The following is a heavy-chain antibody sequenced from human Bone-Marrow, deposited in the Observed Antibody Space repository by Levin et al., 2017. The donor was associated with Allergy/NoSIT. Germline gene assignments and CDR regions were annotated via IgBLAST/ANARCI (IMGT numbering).Heavy chain of an antibody. J-gene: IGHJ4*02. D-gene: IGHD3/OR15-3a*01. Sequence: GGSLRLSCAASGFPFSAYGMHWVRQGPGKGLEWVAFIYYDGSNTYYADSVEGRFTISRDNSKNTVHLQMDSLRADDTAMYYCARDRSGTYFYFWGQGTQVTVSA. V-gene: IGHV3-33*01. CDR3: ARDRSGTYFYF. CDR2: IYYDGSNT. CDR1: GFPFSAYG.